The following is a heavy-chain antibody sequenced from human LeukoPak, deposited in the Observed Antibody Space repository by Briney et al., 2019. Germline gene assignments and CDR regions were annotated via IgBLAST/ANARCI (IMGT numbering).Heavy chain of an antibody. CDR1: GDSISSSDNY. D-gene: IGHD5-18*01. CDR2: IYYSGTT. J-gene: IGHJ4*02. V-gene: IGHV4-31*03. Sequence: SQTLSLTCTVSGDSISSSDNYWSWIRQHPGKGLEWLGYIYYSGTTSYNPSLKSRVTISVDTSKNQFSLKLSSVTAADTAMYYCAREHVDTAMVFDYWGQGTLVTVSS. CDR3: AREHVDTAMVFDY.